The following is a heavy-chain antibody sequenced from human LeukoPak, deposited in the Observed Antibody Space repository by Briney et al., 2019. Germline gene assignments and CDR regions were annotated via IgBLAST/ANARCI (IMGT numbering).Heavy chain of an antibody. CDR2: IKSEIVGGTT. CDR1: YFTFTNTW. Sequence: GGSLRLSCAASYFTFTNTWMNWVRQAPGKGLEWVGRIKSEIVGGTTDYAAPVQGRFTISRDDSQATLYLQMNSLKTEDTAVYYCTTGGSVIVAGTRAFDIWGQGTLVTVSS. CDR3: TTGGSVIVAGTRAFDI. J-gene: IGHJ3*02. V-gene: IGHV3-15*07. D-gene: IGHD5-12*01.